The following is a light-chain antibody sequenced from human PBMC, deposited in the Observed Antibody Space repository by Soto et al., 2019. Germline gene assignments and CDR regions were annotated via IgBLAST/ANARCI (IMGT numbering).Light chain of an antibody. CDR1: SSDVGSYNL. CDR2: EGT. Sequence: QSALTQPASVSGSPGQSITISCTGTSSDVGSYNLVSWYQQHPGKAPKLIIYEGTHRPSGVSNRFSGSKSGNTASLTISGLQAEDEAHYYCSSYAGRVVFGGGTKLTV. CDR3: SSYAGRVV. V-gene: IGLV2-23*01. J-gene: IGLJ2*01.